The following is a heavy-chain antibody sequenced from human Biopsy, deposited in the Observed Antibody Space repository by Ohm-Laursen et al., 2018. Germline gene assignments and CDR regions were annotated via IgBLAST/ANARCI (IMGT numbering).Heavy chain of an antibody. Sequence: SGTLSLTSTVSGGSIKSYYWNWIRQSPGKGLEWIVFIYYTGHTNYNSSLKSRATISVDTSKNQFSLKVIPVTAADTAVYYCARLTGDPYYWGQGSLVTVSS. D-gene: IGHD7-27*01. V-gene: IGHV4-59*01. CDR2: IYYTGHT. J-gene: IGHJ4*02. CDR3: ARLTGDPYY. CDR1: GGSIKSYY.